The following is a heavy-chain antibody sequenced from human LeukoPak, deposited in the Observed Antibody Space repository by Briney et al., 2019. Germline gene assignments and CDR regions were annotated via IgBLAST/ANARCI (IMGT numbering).Heavy chain of an antibody. Sequence: ASVKVSCKASGYTFTSYYMHWVRQAPGQGLEWMGIINPSGGGTSYAQKFQGRVTMTRDTSTSTVYMELSSLRSEDTAVYYCARMVRGDGYGMDVWGQGTTVTVSS. CDR3: ARMVRGDGYGMDV. D-gene: IGHD3-10*01. J-gene: IGHJ6*02. V-gene: IGHV1-46*03. CDR1: GYTFTSYY. CDR2: INPSGGGT.